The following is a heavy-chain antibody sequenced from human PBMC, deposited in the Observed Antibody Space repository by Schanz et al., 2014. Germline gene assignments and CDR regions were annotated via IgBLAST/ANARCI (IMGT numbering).Heavy chain of an antibody. Sequence: QVQLQESGPGLVKPSETLSLTCSVSGGSIRTYFWAWIRQPPGKGLEWIGFIYYSGSTNYNPSLKGGVPLPFDGRKTQSALTLPSGTAADTGVYYCARQYSGWSRFDPWGQGIRVTVSS. CDR2: IYYSGST. V-gene: IGHV4-59*08. J-gene: IGHJ5*02. D-gene: IGHD6-19*01. CDR1: GGSIRTYF. CDR3: ARQYSGWSRFDP.